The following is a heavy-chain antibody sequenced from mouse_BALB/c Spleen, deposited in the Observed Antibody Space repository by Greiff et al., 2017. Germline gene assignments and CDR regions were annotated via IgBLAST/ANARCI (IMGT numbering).Heavy chain of an antibody. V-gene: IGHV5-6*02. Sequence: EVKLEESGGDLVKPGGSLKLSCAASGFTFSSYGMSWVRQTPDKRLEWVATISSGGSYTYYPDSVKGRFTISRDNAKNTLYLQMSSLKSEDTAMYYCARQELGLWFAYWGQGTLVTVSA. CDR3: ARQELGLWFAY. CDR1: GFTFSSYG. J-gene: IGHJ3*01. CDR2: ISSGGSYT. D-gene: IGHD4-1*01.